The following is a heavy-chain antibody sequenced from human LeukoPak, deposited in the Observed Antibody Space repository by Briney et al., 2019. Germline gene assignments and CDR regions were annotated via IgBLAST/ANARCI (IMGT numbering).Heavy chain of an antibody. D-gene: IGHD1-26*01. J-gene: IGHJ4*02. CDR2: INHSGST. CDR1: GGSFSGYY. V-gene: IGHV4-34*01. CDR3: AGQRGGSYYPFDY. Sequence: PSETLSLTCAVYGGSFSGYYWSWIRQPPGKGLEWIGEINHSGSTNYNPSLKSRVTISVDTSKNQFSLKLSSVTAADTAVYYCAGQRGGSYYPFDYWGQGTLVTVSS.